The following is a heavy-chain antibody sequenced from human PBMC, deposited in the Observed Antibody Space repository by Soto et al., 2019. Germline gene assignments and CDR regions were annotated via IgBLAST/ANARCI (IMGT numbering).Heavy chain of an antibody. V-gene: IGHV4-59*01. CDR2: IYYSGST. D-gene: IGHD6-13*01. J-gene: IGHJ6*02. CDR1: GGSISSYY. Sequence: PSETLSLTCTVSGGSISSYYWSWIRQPPGKGLEWIGYIYYSGSTNYNPSLKSRVTISVDTSKNQFSLKLSSVTAADTAVYYCASSIAAADPYYYYDGMDVWGQGTTVTVSS. CDR3: ASSIAAADPYYYYDGMDV.